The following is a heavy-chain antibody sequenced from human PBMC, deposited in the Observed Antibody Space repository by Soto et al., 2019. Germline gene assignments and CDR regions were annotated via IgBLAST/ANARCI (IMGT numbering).Heavy chain of an antibody. Sequence: QVQLVQSGAEVKKPGASVKVSCKASGYTFTSYGISWVRQAPGQGLEWMGWISAYNGNTNYAQKLQGRVTMTTDTSARKAYVGGGRLRSDDRGVYYGAEREPTVTTGGGDAFDIWGQGTMVTVSS. D-gene: IGHD4-17*01. CDR2: ISAYNGNT. CDR1: GYTFTSYG. V-gene: IGHV1-18*04. CDR3: AEREPTVTTGGGDAFDI. J-gene: IGHJ3*02.